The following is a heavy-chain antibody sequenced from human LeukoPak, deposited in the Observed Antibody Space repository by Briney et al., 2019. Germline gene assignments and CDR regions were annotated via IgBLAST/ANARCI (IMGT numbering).Heavy chain of an antibody. D-gene: IGHD1-26*01. CDR3: ARVAANSGSYYYLDY. CDR2: IIPILGIA. V-gene: IGHV1-69*04. CDR1: GGTFSSYA. J-gene: IGHJ4*02. Sequence: SVKVSCKASGGTFSSYAISWVRQAPGQGLEWMGRIIPILGIANYAQKFQGRVTITADKSTSTAYMELSSLRSEDTAVYYCARVAANSGSYYYLDYWGQGTLVTVSS.